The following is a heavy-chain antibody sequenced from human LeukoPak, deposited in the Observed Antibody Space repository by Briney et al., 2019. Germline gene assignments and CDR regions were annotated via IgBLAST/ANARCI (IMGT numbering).Heavy chain of an antibody. CDR2: ISSTGSSI. Sequence: GGSLRLSCAASGFTFSDYYMYWIRQAPGKGLVWVSYISSTGSSIYYADSVKGRFTISRDNAKNSLYLQMNSLRAEDTAVYYCAKEAPSHDYWGQGTLVTVSS. V-gene: IGHV3-11*04. J-gene: IGHJ4*02. CDR1: GFTFSDYY. CDR3: AKEAPSHDY.